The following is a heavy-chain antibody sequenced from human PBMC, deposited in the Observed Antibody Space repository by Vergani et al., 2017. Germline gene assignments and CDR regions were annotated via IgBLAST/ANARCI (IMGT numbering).Heavy chain of an antibody. CDR2: IYYSGST. CDR1: GGSISSYY. D-gene: IGHD5-24*01. J-gene: IGHJ4*02. CDR3: ARGTWMATYFDY. V-gene: IGHV4-59*01. Sequence: QVQLQESGPGLVKPSETLSLTRTVSGGSISSYYWSWIRQPPGKGLEWIGYIYYSGSTNYNPSLKSRVTISVDTSKNQFSLKLSSVTAADTAVYYCARGTWMATYFDYWGQGTLVTVSS.